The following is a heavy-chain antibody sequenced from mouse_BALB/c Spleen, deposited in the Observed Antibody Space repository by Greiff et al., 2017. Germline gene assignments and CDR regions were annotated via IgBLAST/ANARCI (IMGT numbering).Heavy chain of an antibody. CDR3: ARRSSYAMDY. CDR2: IYPGDGDT. V-gene: IGHV1-82*01. CDR1: GYAFSSSW. Sequence: VQLQQSGPELVKPGASVKISCKASGYAFSSSWMNWVKQRPGQGLEWIGRIYPGDGDTNYNGKFKGKATLTADTSSNTAYMQLSSLTSEDSAVYYCARRSSYAMDYWGQGTSVTVSS. D-gene: IGHD1-1*01. J-gene: IGHJ4*01.